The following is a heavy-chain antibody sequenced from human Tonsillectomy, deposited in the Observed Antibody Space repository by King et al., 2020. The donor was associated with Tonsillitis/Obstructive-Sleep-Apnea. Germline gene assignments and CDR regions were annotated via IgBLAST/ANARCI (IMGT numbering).Heavy chain of an antibody. CDR2: ISYDGRNK. V-gene: IGHV3-30*04. J-gene: IGHJ4*02. D-gene: IGHD3-10*01. Sequence: VQLVESGGGVVQPGRSLRLSCAASGFTFISYAMHWVRQAPGKGLEWVAAISYDGRNKYYADSVKGRFTISRDNSKNTLDLQMNSLRAEDTAVYYCARGEYYYGSGGYSPDFDYWGQGNLVTVSS. CDR3: ARGEYYYGSGGYSPDFDY. CDR1: GFTFISYA.